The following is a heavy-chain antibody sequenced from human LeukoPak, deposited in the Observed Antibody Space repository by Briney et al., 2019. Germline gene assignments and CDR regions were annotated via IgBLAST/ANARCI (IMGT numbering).Heavy chain of an antibody. V-gene: IGHV4-4*07. CDR2: IYTSGSI. D-gene: IGHD3-9*01. J-gene: IGHJ6*03. CDR1: GGSISSYY. CDR3: ARGHPAATYYDILTGYYHDYYYYYMDV. Sequence: SETLSLTCTVSGGSISSYYWSWIRQPAGKGLEWIGRIYTSGSITYNPSLKSRVSMSVDTSKNQYSLKLSSVTAADTAVYYCARGHPAATYYDILTGYYHDYYYYYMDVWGKGTTVTISS.